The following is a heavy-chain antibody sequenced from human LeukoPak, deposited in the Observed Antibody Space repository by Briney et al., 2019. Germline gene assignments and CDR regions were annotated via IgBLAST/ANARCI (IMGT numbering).Heavy chain of an antibody. CDR1: GGSISSSSYY. CDR2: TYYSGST. D-gene: IGHD3-10*01. CDR3: ARLVFVWFGELGRFDP. Sequence: SETLSLTCTVSGGSISSSSYYWGWIRQPPGKGLEWIGSTYYSGSTYYNPSLKSRVTISVDTSKNQFSLKLSSVTAADTAVCYCARLVFVWFGELGRFDPWGQGTLVTVSS. J-gene: IGHJ5*02. V-gene: IGHV4-39*01.